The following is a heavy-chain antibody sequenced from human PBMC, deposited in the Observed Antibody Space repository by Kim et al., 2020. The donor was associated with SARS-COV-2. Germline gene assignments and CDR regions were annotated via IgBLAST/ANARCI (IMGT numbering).Heavy chain of an antibody. J-gene: IGHJ4*02. V-gene: IGHV5-51*01. D-gene: IGHD1-1*01. CDR1: GYSFVNYW. Sequence: GESLKISCKGSGYSFVNYWIAWVRQRPGEGLEWMGIIYPGDSDARYSPSFQGLITISADKSINVAYLHLSGLKASDAAMYYCARQLTSTRPRLDSWGQGTVLVVSS. CDR3: ARQLTSTRPRLDS. CDR2: IYPGDSDA.